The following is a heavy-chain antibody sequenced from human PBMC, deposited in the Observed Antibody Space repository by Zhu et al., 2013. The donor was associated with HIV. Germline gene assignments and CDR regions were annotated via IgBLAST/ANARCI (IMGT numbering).Heavy chain of an antibody. D-gene: IGHD6-13*01. CDR2: ISPSSGST. CDR1: GYTFTKYN. J-gene: IGHJ2*01. Sequence: QVQVVQSGAEVKKPGASVKVSCKTSGYTFTKYNIHWVRQAPGQGLEWVGIISPSSGSTSFAQSLQGRITITSDTSTSTAYMELSSLRSEDTAVYYCARDRSIAAAGPGWYFDLWGRGTLVTVSS. V-gene: IGHV1-46*01. CDR3: ARDRSIAAAGPGWYFDL.